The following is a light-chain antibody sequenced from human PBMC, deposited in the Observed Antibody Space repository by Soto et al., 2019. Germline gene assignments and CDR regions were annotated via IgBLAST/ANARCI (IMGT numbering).Light chain of an antibody. CDR3: QQRNSYPIT. J-gene: IGKJ5*01. CDR2: AAS. CDR1: QGISSY. V-gene: IGKV1-9*01. Sequence: DIQLTQSPSFLSASVGDRVTITCRASQGISSYLAWYQQKPGKAPKLLIYAASTLQSGVPSRFSGSGSGTEFTLTISSLQPEDFATYYCQQRNSYPITFGQGTRLEI.